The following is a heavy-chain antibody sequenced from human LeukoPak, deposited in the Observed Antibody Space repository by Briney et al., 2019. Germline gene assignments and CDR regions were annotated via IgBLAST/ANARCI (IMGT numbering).Heavy chain of an antibody. J-gene: IGHJ4*02. CDR3: ARDAHDYGDYGGDY. Sequence: GGSLRLSCAASGFTFSSYSMNWVRQAPGKGQEWVSYISSSSSTIYYADSVKGRFTISRDNAKNSLYLQMNSLRDEDTAVYYCARDAHDYGDYGGDYWGQGTLVTVSS. CDR1: GFTFSSYS. D-gene: IGHD4-17*01. V-gene: IGHV3-48*02. CDR2: ISSSSSTI.